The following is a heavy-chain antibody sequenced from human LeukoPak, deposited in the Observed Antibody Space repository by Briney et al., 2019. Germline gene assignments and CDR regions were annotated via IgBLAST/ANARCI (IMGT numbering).Heavy chain of an antibody. J-gene: IGHJ4*02. D-gene: IGHD2-15*01. CDR1: GGTFSSYA. CDR3: ARDRHIVVVVAATTFDY. CDR2: IIPILGIA. Sequence: SVNVSCKASGGTFSSYAISWVRLAPGQGLEWMGRIIPILGIANYAQKFQGRVTITADKSTSTAYMELSSLRSEDTAVYYCARDRHIVVVVAATTFDYWRQGTLVTVSS. V-gene: IGHV1-69*04.